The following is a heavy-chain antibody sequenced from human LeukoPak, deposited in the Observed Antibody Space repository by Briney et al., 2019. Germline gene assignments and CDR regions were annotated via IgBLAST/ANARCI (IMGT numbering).Heavy chain of an antibody. J-gene: IGHJ4*02. CDR2: IQSNGNNK. CDR3: AKDRWHETIIVVLPAAPVFDS. CDR1: GFTFNKYG. D-gene: IGHD2-2*01. Sequence: GGSLRLSCAASGFTFNKYGMHWVRQAPGKGLEWVAFIQSNGNNKYYADSVKGRFTISRDNSKNTLYLQMNRLIVEDTAIYYCAKDRWHETIIVVLPAAPVFDSWGQGTLVTVSS. V-gene: IGHV3-30*02.